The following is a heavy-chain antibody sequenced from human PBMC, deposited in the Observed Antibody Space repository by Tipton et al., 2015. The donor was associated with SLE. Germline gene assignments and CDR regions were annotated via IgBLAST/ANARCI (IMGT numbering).Heavy chain of an antibody. J-gene: IGHJ4*02. CDR2: ISASGGNT. CDR1: GFTFSSYA. CDR3: AKDRDFTYYYETYFHY. D-gene: IGHD3-22*01. Sequence: SLRLSCAASGFTFSSYAMSWVRQAPGKGLEWVSSISASGGNTWYADSVKGRFTISRDNSKNTLYLQTNSLRAEDTAVYYCAKDRDFTYYYETYFHYWGQGTLVTVSS. V-gene: IGHV3-23*01.